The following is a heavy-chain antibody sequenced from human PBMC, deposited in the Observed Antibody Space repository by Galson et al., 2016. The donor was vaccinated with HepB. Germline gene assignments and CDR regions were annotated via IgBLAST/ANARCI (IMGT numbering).Heavy chain of an antibody. Sequence: CAISGDSVSSHSATWNWIRQSPSRGLEWLGRTYYRSKWYNDYALSVKSRITINPDTSKNQFSLQLKSVTPEDTAVYYCARVRSGYSGYANPYYYGMDVWGQGTTVTVSS. CDR2: TYYRSKWYN. CDR3: ARVRSGYSGYANPYYYGMDV. D-gene: IGHD5-12*01. CDR1: GDSVSSHSAT. J-gene: IGHJ6*02. V-gene: IGHV6-1*01.